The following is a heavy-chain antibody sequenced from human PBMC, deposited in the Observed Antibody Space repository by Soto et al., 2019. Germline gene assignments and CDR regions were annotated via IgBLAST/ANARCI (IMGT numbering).Heavy chain of an antibody. CDR3: ARAIPYGSGSYSFDY. J-gene: IGHJ4*02. CDR2: IYYSGST. CDR1: GGSISSSSYY. V-gene: IGHV4-39*07. Sequence: SETLSLTCTVSGGSISSSSYYWGWIRQPPGKGLEWIGSIYYSGSTYYNPSLKSRVTISVDTSKNQFSLKLSSVTAADTAVYYGARAIPYGSGSYSFDYWGQGTLVTVSS. D-gene: IGHD3-10*01.